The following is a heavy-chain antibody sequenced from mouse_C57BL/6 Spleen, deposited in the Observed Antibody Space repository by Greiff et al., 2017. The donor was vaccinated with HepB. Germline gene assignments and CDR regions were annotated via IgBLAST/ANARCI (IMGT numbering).Heavy chain of an antibody. V-gene: IGHV1-5*01. CDR2: IYPGNSDT. J-gene: IGHJ1*03. CDR1: GYTFTSYW. D-gene: IGHD2-3*01. Sequence: EVQLQQSGTVLARPGASVKMSCKTSGYTFTSYWMHWVKQRPGPGLEWIGAIYPGNSDTSYNQKFKGKAKLTAVTSASTAYMELSSLTNEDSAVYYCTGDDGYYGYFDVWGTGTTVTVSS. CDR3: TGDDGYYGYFDV.